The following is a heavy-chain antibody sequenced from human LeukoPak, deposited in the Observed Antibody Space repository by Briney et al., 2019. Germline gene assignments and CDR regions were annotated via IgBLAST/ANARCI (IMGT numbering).Heavy chain of an antibody. Sequence: SVKVSCKASGGTFSSYAISWVRQAPGQGLEWMGGIIPIFGTANYAQKFQGRVTITTDESTSTAYMELSSLRSEDTAVYYCARESRIQRVWSGYPRGFDPWRQGTLVTVSS. CDR3: ARESRIQRVWSGYPRGFDP. V-gene: IGHV1-69*05. CDR2: IIPIFGTA. D-gene: IGHD3-3*01. J-gene: IGHJ5*02. CDR1: GGTFSSYA.